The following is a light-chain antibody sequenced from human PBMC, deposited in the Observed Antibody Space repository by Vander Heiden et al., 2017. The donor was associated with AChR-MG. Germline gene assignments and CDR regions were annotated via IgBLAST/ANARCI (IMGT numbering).Light chain of an antibody. CDR2: GAS. Sequence: DIVLPQSPSILSLSPGQRAALSCRASQSLAYNFLAWYQQKLGQPPRLLIFGASNRATGVPDRFSASGSGTDFTLTISRLEPEDFAVYYCQHYDSLPRTFGQGTKVEIK. CDR3: QHYDSLPRT. CDR1: QSLAYNF. J-gene: IGKJ1*01. V-gene: IGKV3-20*01.